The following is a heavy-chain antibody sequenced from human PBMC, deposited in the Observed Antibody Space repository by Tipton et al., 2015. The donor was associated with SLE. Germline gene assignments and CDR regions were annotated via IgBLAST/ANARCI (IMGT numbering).Heavy chain of an antibody. CDR3: ASHSSNWNYFDY. CDR2: IYHSGTT. J-gene: IGHJ4*02. V-gene: IGHV4-38-2*01. Sequence: TLSLTCAVTGYSINSDSYWGWIRQPPGKGLEWIGSIYHSGTTYYNPSLESRVTISVDTSKNQFSLKVNSVTAADTAVYYCASHSSNWNYFDYWGQGTLVTVSS. CDR1: GYSINSDSY. D-gene: IGHD6-13*01.